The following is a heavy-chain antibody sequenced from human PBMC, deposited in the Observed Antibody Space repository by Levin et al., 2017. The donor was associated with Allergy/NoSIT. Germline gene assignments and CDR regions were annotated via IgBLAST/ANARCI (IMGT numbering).Heavy chain of an antibody. Sequence: GGSLRLSCAASGFTFSSYGMHWVRQAPGKGLEWVAVISYDGSNKYYADSVKGRFTISRDNSKNTLYLQMNSLRAEDTAVYYCAKVSGYSGYDLGRPRLFDYWGQGTLVTVSS. V-gene: IGHV3-30*18. D-gene: IGHD5-12*01. CDR3: AKVSGYSGYDLGRPRLFDY. CDR2: ISYDGSNK. CDR1: GFTFSSYG. J-gene: IGHJ4*02.